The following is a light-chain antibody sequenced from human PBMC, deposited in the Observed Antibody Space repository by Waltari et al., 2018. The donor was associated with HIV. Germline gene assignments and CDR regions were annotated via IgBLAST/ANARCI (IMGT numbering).Light chain of an antibody. CDR1: KSVLHSSNNKNY. V-gene: IGKV4-1*01. CDR2: WAS. CDR3: QQYYETPPWT. J-gene: IGKJ1*01. Sequence: DIVMTQYPASLVVSLDERATINSKSSKSVLHSSNNKNYLAWYQQKPGQPPKVRIDWASSRQPGVPDRFSGSGSGTDFSLTISSLQAEDVAVYYCQQYYETPPWTFGQGTKVEVK.